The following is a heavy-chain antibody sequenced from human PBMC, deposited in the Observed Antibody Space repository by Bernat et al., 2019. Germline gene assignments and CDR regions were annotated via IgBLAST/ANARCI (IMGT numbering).Heavy chain of an antibody. CDR3: ARGRDSSGYYSAVDY. CDR1: GGSTSSGDYY. D-gene: IGHD3-22*01. V-gene: IGHV4-30-4*01. J-gene: IGHJ4*02. CDR2: IYYSGST. Sequence: QVQLQESGPGLVKPSQTLSLTCTVSGGSTSSGDYYWSWIRQLPGKRLERIGYIYYSGSTYYKPSLKRRGTISVDTSKNQFSLKLSSVTAADTAVYYCARGRDSSGYYSAVDYWGQGTLVTVSS.